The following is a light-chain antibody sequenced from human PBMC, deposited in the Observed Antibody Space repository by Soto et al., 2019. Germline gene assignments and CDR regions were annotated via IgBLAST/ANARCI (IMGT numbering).Light chain of an antibody. Sequence: QSALTQPASVSGSPGQSITISCTGTSSDVGSYNYVSWYQQHPGKAPKLMINEVSDRPSGISSRFSGSKSGNTASLTISGLQTEEEADYYCSSYTSSSTLFGTGTKVTVL. CDR2: EVS. J-gene: IGLJ1*01. CDR1: SSDVGSYNY. V-gene: IGLV2-14*01. CDR3: SSYTSSSTL.